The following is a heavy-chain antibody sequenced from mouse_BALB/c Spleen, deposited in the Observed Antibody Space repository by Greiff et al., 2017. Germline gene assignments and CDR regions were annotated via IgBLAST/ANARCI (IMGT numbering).Heavy chain of an antibody. CDR2: ISSGGGST. CDR3: ARHGLRLRPDD. J-gene: IGHJ2*01. V-gene: IGHV5-12-1*01. Sequence: EVKLMESGGGLVKPGGSLKLSCAASGFAFSSYDMSWVRQTPEKRLEWVAYISSGGGSTYYPDTVKGRFTISRDNAKNTLYLQMSSLKSEDTAMYYCARHGLRLRPDDWGQGTTLTVSS. CDR1: GFAFSSYD. D-gene: IGHD1-2*01.